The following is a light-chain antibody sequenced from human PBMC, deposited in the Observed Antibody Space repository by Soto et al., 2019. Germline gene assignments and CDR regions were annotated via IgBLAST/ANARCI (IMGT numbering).Light chain of an antibody. CDR3: QQQRT. Sequence: DIPMTQSPSPLSASVGDRVTITCRARQSISSWLAWYQQKPGKAPKLLIYDASSLESGVPSRFSGSGSGTEFTLTISSLQPDDFATYYCQQQRTFGQGTKVESK. J-gene: IGKJ1*01. CDR1: QSISSW. V-gene: IGKV1-5*01. CDR2: DAS.